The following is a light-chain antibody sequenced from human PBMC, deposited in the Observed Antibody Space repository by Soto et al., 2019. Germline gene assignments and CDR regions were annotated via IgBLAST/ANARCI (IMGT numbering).Light chain of an antibody. V-gene: IGLV1-36*01. CDR2: YDD. J-gene: IGLJ2*01. CDR3: ATWDDSLNAVV. CDR1: SSNIGNNA. Sequence: QPVLTQPPSVSEAPRQRVTISCSGSSSNIGNNAVNWYQQLPGKAPKLLIYYDDLLSSGVSDRFSASKSGTSASLAISGLQSEDEADYYCATWDDSLNAVVFGGGTKLTVL.